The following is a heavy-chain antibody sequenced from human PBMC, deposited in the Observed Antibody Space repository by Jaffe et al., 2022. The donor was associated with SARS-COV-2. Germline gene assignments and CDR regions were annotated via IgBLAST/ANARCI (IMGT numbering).Heavy chain of an antibody. CDR2: IKSKTDGGTT. V-gene: IGHV3-15*01. Sequence: EVQLVESGGGLVKPGGSLRLSCAASGFTFSNAWMSWVRQAPGKGLEWVGRIKSKTDGGTTDYAAPVKGRFTISRDDSKNTLYLQMNSLKTEDTAVYYCTTGYRSMVIFDYWGQGTLVTVSS. J-gene: IGHJ4*02. D-gene: IGHD3-16*02. CDR1: GFTFSNAW. CDR3: TTGYRSMVIFDY.